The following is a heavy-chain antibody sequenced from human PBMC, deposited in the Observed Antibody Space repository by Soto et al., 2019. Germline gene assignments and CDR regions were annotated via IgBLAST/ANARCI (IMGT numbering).Heavy chain of an antibody. CDR2: INHSGST. CDR1: GGSFSGYY. J-gene: IGHJ5*02. V-gene: IGHV4-34*01. Sequence: SETLSLTCAVYGGSFSGYYWSWIRQPPGKGLEWIGEINHSGSTNYNPSLKSRVTISVDTSKNQFSLKLSSVTAADTAVYYCARRYCGGDCYSRFRGPKRNNWFDPWGQGTLVT. D-gene: IGHD2-21*02. CDR3: ARRYCGGDCYSRFRGPKRNNWFDP.